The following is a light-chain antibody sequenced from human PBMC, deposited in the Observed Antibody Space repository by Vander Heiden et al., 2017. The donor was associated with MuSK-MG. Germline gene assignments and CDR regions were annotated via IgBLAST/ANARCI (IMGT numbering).Light chain of an antibody. CDR1: QDISNY. V-gene: IGKV1-33*01. CDR3: QVYSDPRLT. CDR2: DAS. Sequence: DIQMTQSPSSLSASVGDRVTITCQASQDISNYLNWYQQKPGKAPKLLIYDASNLETGVPSRFSRSGSGTDFTFTISSLQPEDIATYYCQVYSDPRLTFGGGTKVEIK. J-gene: IGKJ4*01.